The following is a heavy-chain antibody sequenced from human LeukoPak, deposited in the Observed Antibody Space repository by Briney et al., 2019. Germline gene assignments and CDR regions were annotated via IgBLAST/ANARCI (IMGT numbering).Heavy chain of an antibody. CDR3: ARGTGYGVFDY. Sequence: HPGESLRLSCAASGFTFSSNWMTWVRQAPGKGLEWVANINKDGSETYYVDSVKGRFTISRDNAKNTLYLQMNSLRAEDTAVYFCARGTGYGVFDYWGQGTLVTVSS. CDR1: GFTFSSNW. D-gene: IGHD1-14*01. CDR2: INKDGSET. J-gene: IGHJ4*02. V-gene: IGHV3-7*02.